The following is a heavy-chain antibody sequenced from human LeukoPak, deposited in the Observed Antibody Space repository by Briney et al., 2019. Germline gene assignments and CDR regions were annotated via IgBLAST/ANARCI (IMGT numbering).Heavy chain of an antibody. CDR3: ARSGSYGYSYFDY. V-gene: IGHV3-33*01. Sequence: PGRSLRLSCAASGFTFSSYGMHWVRQAPGKGLEWVPVIWYDGSNKYYADSAKGRFTISRDNSKNTLYLQMNSLRAEDTAVHYCARSGSYGYSYFDYWGAGTLVTVSS. CDR2: IWYDGSNK. J-gene: IGHJ4*02. D-gene: IGHD5-18*01. CDR1: GFTFSSYG.